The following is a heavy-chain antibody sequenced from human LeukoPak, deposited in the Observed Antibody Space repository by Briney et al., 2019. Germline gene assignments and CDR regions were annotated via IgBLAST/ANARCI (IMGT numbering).Heavy chain of an antibody. CDR3: AKDLRRITMVRGVI. CDR1: GFTFSSYG. J-gene: IGHJ4*02. V-gene: IGHV3-23*01. Sequence: GGSLRLSCAASGFTFSSYGMSWVRQAPGKGPEWVSAISGSGGSTYYADSVKGRFTISRDNSKNTLYLQMNSLRAEDTAVYYCAKDLRRITMVRGVIWGQGTLVTVSS. CDR2: ISGSGGST. D-gene: IGHD3-10*01.